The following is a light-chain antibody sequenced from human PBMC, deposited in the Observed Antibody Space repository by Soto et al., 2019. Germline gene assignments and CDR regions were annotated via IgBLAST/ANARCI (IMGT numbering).Light chain of an antibody. CDR2: EVT. V-gene: IGLV2-8*01. CDR3: TSYAGSNTFVV. J-gene: IGLJ3*02. Sequence: QSVLTQPPSASGSTGQSVAISCTGTSSDVGGYNYVSWYQQHSGKAPKLMIYEVTKRPSGVPDRFSGSKSGNTASLTVSGLQAEDEADYYCTSYAGSNTFVVYGGGTKLTVL. CDR1: SSDVGGYNY.